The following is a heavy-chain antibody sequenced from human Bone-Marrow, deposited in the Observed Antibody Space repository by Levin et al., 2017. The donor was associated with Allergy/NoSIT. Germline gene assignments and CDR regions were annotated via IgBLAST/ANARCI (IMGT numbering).Heavy chain of an antibody. V-gene: IGHV4-61*02. D-gene: IGHD6-13*01. J-gene: IGHJ5*02. CDR2: MFAGGAS. CDR3: ARDETFNSWHTGWFDP. CDR1: GGSINTTNHY. Sequence: TLSLTCTVSGGSINTTNHYWSWIRQPAGKGLEWIGRMFAGGASTYNRSLRSRVTISIDTSKNQFSLKLTSVTAADTAVYYCARDETFNSWHTGWFDPWGQGTLVTVSS.